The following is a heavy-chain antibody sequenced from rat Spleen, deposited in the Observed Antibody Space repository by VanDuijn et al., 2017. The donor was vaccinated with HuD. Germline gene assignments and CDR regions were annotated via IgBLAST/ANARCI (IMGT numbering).Heavy chain of an antibody. CDR1: GITFTNYW. J-gene: IGHJ2*01. CDR2: ITNPGDST. D-gene: IGHD1-10*01. CDR3: ATRDNNYGY. Sequence: EVQLVESGGGLVQPGGSLKLSCVASGITFTNYWMTWIRQAPGKGLEWIASITNPGDSTYYLDSVKGRFTISRDNAKSTLYLQMDSLRSEDTASYYCATRDNNYGYWGQGVMVTVSS. V-gene: IGHV5-31*01.